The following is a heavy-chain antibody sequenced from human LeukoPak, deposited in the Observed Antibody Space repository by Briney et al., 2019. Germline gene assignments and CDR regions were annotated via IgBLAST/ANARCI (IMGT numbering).Heavy chain of an antibody. J-gene: IGHJ6*02. V-gene: IGHV4-34*01. CDR1: GGSFSGYY. D-gene: IGHD6-13*01. CDR3: ARDGSSWFYYCYYGMDV. Sequence: SETLSLTCAVYGGSFSGYYWSWIRQPPGKGLEWIGEINHSGSTNYNPSLKSRVTISVDTSKNQFSLKLSSVTAADTAVYYCARDGSSWFYYCYYGMDVWGQGTTVTVSS. CDR2: INHSGST.